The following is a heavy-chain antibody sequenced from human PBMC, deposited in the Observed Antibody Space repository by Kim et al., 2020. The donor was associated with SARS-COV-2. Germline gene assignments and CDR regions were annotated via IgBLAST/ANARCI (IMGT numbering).Heavy chain of an antibody. V-gene: IGHV4-39*07. D-gene: IGHD3-10*01. Sequence: YNPSLKSRVTISVDTSKNQFSLKLSSVTAADTAVYYCARDDTMVRGLMDVWGQGTTVTVSS. CDR3: ARDDTMVRGLMDV. J-gene: IGHJ6*02.